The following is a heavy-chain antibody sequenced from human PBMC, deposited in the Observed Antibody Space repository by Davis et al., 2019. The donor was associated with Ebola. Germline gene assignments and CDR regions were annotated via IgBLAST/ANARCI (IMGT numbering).Heavy chain of an antibody. Sequence: AASVKVSCKASGYSFTSFGITWVRQAPGEGLEWMGWISADNGNTNYAQKLQGRVTMTTDTSTSTAYMELRSLRSDDTAVYYCARDGGPWSYCSSTSCYSLDYYYYGMDVWGQGTTVTVSS. CDR1: GYSFTSFG. V-gene: IGHV1-18*01. J-gene: IGHJ6*02. CDR2: ISADNGNT. CDR3: ARDGGPWSYCSSTSCYSLDYYYYGMDV. D-gene: IGHD2-2*01.